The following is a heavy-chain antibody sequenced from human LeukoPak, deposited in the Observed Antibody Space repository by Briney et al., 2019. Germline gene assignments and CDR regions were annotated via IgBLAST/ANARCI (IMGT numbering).Heavy chain of an antibody. CDR3: AKDPRRYSRTGGYFDY. CDR1: GFTFSSYD. D-gene: IGHD6-13*01. V-gene: IGHV3-30*02. CDR2: VRYDGSQK. J-gene: IGHJ4*02. Sequence: GGSLRLSCAASGFTFSSYDMYWVRQAPGKGLDWVAFVRYDGSQKYYADSVKGRFTISRDNSKNTLYLQMNSLRAEDTAVYYCAKDPRRYSRTGGYFDYWGQGTLVTVSS.